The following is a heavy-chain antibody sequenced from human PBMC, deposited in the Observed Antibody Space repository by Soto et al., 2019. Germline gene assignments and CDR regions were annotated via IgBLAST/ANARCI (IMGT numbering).Heavy chain of an antibody. V-gene: IGHV3-49*04. CDR3: TRVSMVRGVSDY. D-gene: IGHD3-10*01. CDR1: GFTFGDYA. Sequence: GGSLRLSCTASGFTFGDYAMSWVRQAPGKGLEWVGFIRSKAYGGTTEYAASVKGRFTISRDDSKSIAYLQMNSLKTEDTAVYYCTRVSMVRGVSDYWGQGTLVTVSS. CDR2: IRSKAYGGTT. J-gene: IGHJ4*02.